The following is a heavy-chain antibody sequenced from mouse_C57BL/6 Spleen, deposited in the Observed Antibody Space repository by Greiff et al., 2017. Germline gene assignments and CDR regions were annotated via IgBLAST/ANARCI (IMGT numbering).Heavy chain of an antibody. CDR1: GYTFTSYG. V-gene: IGHV1-81*01. CDR2: IYPRSGNT. Sequence: QVQLQQSGAELARPGASVKLSCKASGYTFTSYGISWVKQRPGQGLEWIGEIYPRSGNTYYNAKFKGKATLTADKSSSTAYMELRSLTSEDSAVSYCAQLTGTRDYWGQGTTLTVSS. D-gene: IGHD4-1*01. J-gene: IGHJ2*01. CDR3: AQLTGTRDY.